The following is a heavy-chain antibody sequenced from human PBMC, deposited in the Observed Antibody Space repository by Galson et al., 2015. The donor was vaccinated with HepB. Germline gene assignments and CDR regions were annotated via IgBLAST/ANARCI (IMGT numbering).Heavy chain of an antibody. Sequence: PVKVSCKASGYTFTGYYMHWVRQAPGQGLEWMGWINPNSGGTNYAQKFQGRVTMTRDTSISTAYMELSRLRSDDTAVYYCARGKQWLAPYFDYWGQGTLVTVSS. D-gene: IGHD6-19*01. V-gene: IGHV1-2*02. CDR2: INPNSGGT. CDR3: ARGKQWLAPYFDY. CDR1: GYTFTGYY. J-gene: IGHJ4*02.